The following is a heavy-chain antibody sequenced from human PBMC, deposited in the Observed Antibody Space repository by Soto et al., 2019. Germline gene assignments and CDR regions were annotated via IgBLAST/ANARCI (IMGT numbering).Heavy chain of an antibody. CDR3: ARAPIVVVPAAMGSYYYYYGMDV. Sequence: PGGSLRLSCAASGFSFSRYWLMWIRRAPGKGLEWVANIRQDGSEKYYGDSVKGRFTASRDNAKDTLYLQMNSLRAEDTAVYYCARAPIVVVPAAMGSYYYYYGMDVWGQGTTVTVSS. CDR2: IRQDGSEK. V-gene: IGHV3-7*01. CDR1: GFSFSRYW. J-gene: IGHJ6*02. D-gene: IGHD2-2*01.